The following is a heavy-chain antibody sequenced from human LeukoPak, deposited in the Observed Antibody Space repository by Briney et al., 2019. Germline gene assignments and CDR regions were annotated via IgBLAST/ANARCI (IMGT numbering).Heavy chain of an antibody. CDR3: ARGRCIWGYCSSTNWFDP. V-gene: IGHV1-8*01. Sequence: ASVKVSCKAAGYTFTSYDINWVRQATGQGLEWMGWINPNSGNTGYAQKFQGRVTMTRNTSISTAYMELSSLRSEDTAVYYCARGRCIWGYCSSTNWFDPWGQGTLVTVSS. CDR2: INPNSGNT. J-gene: IGHJ5*02. D-gene: IGHD2-2*01. CDR1: GYTFTSYD.